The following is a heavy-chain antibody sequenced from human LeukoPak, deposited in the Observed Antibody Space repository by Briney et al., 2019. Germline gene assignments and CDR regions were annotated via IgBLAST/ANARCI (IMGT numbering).Heavy chain of an antibody. V-gene: IGHV4-34*01. D-gene: IGHD4-17*01. CDR3: ARHSLTVTRYPNWFDP. CDR1: GGPFSGYY. J-gene: IGHJ5*02. CDR2: INHSGST. Sequence: SETLSLTCAVYGGPFSGYYWSWIRQPPGKGLEWIGEINHSGSTNYNPSLKSRVTISIDTSKNQFSLKLSSVTAADTAVYYCARHSLTVTRYPNWFDPWGQGTLVTVSS.